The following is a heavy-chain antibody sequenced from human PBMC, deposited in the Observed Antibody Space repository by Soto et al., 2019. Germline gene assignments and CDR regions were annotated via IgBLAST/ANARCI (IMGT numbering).Heavy chain of an antibody. CDR3: ARDRAPLGIAVAGRLDY. V-gene: IGHV3-33*01. CDR2: IWYDGSNK. CDR1: GFTFSSYG. Sequence: GGSLRLSCAASGFTFSSYGMHWVRQAPGKGLEWVAVIWYDGSNKYYADSVKGRFTISRDNSKNTLYLQMNSLRAEDTAVYYCARDRAPLGIAVAGRLDYWGQGTLVTVSS. J-gene: IGHJ4*02. D-gene: IGHD6-19*01.